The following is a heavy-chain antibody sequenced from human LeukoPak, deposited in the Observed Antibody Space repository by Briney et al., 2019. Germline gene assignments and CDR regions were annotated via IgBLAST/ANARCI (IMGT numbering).Heavy chain of an antibody. CDR3: AKSFGPVIAAAGTGAD. Sequence: PGGSLRLSCATSGFTFSTYAMNWVRQAPGKGLEWVSVISVSGGSTYYADSVKGRFTTSRDNSKNTLYLQMNSLRVEDTAVYYCAKSFGPVIAAAGTGADWGQGTLVTVSS. CDR1: GFTFSTYA. D-gene: IGHD6-13*01. J-gene: IGHJ4*02. V-gene: IGHV3-23*01. CDR2: ISVSGGST.